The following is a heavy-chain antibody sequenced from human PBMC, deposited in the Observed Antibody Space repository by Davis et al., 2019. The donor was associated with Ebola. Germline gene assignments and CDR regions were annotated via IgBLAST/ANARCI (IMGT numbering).Heavy chain of an antibody. CDR1: GGSISSYY. CDR2: IYYSGST. Sequence: MPSETLSLTCTVSGGSISSYYWSWIRQPPGKGLEWIGYIYYSGSTNYNPSLKSRVTISVDTSKKQFSLKLSSVTAADTAVYYCARDSIQLWLNYYYYYGMDVWGQGTTVTVSS. V-gene: IGHV4-59*01. J-gene: IGHJ6*02. D-gene: IGHD5-18*01. CDR3: ARDSIQLWLNYYYYYGMDV.